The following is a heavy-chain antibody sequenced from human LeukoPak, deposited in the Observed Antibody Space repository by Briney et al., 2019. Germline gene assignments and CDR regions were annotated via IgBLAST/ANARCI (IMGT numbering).Heavy chain of an antibody. D-gene: IGHD1-14*01. CDR2: ISYDGSNK. CDR3: ARTDHLDY. CDR1: GFTFSSYA. V-gene: IGHV3-30-3*01. Sequence: GGSLRLSCAAPGFTFSSYAMHWVRQAPGKGLEWVAVISYDGSNKYYADSVKGRFTISRDNSKNTLYLQMNSLRAEDTAVYYCARTDHLDYWGQGTLVTVSS. J-gene: IGHJ4*02.